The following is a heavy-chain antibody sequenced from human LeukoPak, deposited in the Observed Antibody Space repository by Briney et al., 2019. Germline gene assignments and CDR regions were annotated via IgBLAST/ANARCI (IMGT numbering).Heavy chain of an antibody. V-gene: IGHV3-48*01. Sequence: GSLRLSCAASGFTFSSYNMNWVRQAPGKGLEWVAYISSSSSLIYYAGSVKGRFTVSRDSAKRSLYLQMNSLRAEDTTVYYCARDGNRDGDMDVWGKGTTVTVSS. CDR1: GFTFSSYN. D-gene: IGHD1-1*01. J-gene: IGHJ6*03. CDR3: ARDGNRDGDMDV. CDR2: ISSSSSLI.